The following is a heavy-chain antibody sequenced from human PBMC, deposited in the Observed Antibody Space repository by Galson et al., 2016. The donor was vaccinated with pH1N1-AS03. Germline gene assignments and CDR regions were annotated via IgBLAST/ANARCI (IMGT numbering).Heavy chain of an antibody. D-gene: IGHD1-26*01. V-gene: IGHV3-7*01. Sequence: SLRLSCAASGFRFGDYWGTWVRQAAGKGLEWVATMSKDGSEKHYVDSVKGRFTFSRDNPKNSLYLQMNNLRAEDTAIYYCTRLGPSSVFDFWGQGALVTVSS. J-gene: IGHJ4*02. CDR1: GFRFGDYW. CDR3: TRLGPSSVFDF. CDR2: MSKDGSEK.